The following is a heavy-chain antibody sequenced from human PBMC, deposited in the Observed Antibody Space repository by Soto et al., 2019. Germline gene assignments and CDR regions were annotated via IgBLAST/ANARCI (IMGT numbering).Heavy chain of an antibody. CDR2: ISRSGDGT. Sequence: PGGSLRLSCAASGFSFSTYAMSWVRQAPGKGLEWVSGISRSGDGTYYADYVKGRLTISRDNSKNTLYLQMNSLRAEDTAVYYCAAMSREYYYYGMDVWGQWTTVTV. CDR3: AAMSREYYYYGMDV. D-gene: IGHD1-26*01. CDR1: GFSFSTYA. V-gene: IGHV3-23*01. J-gene: IGHJ6*02.